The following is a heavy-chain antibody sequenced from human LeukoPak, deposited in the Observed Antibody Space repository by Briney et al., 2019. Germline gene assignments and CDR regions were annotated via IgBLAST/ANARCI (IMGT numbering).Heavy chain of an antibody. CDR1: GFTFSSYA. J-gene: IGHJ3*02. D-gene: IGHD3-22*01. V-gene: IGHV3-23*01. CDR2: ISGSGGST. Sequence: PGGSLRLSRAASGFTFSSYAMSWVRQAPGKGLEWVSAISGSGGSTYYADSVKGRFTISRDNSKNTLYLQMNSLRAEDTAVYYCAKVGYYYDSSGYYYGVSPSAFDIWGQGTMVTVSS. CDR3: AKVGYYYDSSGYYYGVSPSAFDI.